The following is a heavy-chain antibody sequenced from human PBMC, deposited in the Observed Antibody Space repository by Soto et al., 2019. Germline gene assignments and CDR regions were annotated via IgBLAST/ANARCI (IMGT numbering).Heavy chain of an antibody. CDR2: INPHSGVT. J-gene: IGHJ4*02. CDR3: ALEMSTITYFHY. D-gene: IGHD3-3*01. CDR1: GYTFTDHS. Sequence: QVHLVQSGAEVKKPGASVIVSCKASGYTFTDHSLHWVRQAPGQGLEWMGGINPHSGVTVSAENFEGRVTMTRDTSINTAYLEMGWLRSDDTAMYYCALEMSTITYFHYWGQGTLLTVSS. V-gene: IGHV1-2*02.